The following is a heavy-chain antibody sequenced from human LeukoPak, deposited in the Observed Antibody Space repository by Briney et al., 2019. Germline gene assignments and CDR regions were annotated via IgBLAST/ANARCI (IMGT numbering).Heavy chain of an antibody. CDR2: IRYDGSNK. Sequence: GGSLRLSCAASGFTFSSYGMHWVRQAPGKGLEWVAFIRYDGSNKYYADSVKGRFTISRDNYKNTLYLQMKSLRAEDTAVYYCAKGGGYEAQYYYYYLDVWGKGTTVTISS. CDR1: GFTFSSYG. D-gene: IGHD5-12*01. V-gene: IGHV3-30*02. J-gene: IGHJ6*03. CDR3: AKGGGYEAQYYYYYLDV.